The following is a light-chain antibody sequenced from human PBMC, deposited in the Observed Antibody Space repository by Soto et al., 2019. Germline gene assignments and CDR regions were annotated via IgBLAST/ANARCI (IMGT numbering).Light chain of an antibody. CDR3: AAWDDSLNGVV. CDR1: SSNVGSNT. CDR2: TNN. J-gene: IGLJ3*02. V-gene: IGLV1-44*01. Sequence: QPVLTQPPSASGTPGQKVTISCSGSSSNVGSNTVNWFQQLPGAAPTLLIFTNNQRPSGVPDRFFGSKSGTSASLAISGLQSEDEADYYCAAWDDSLNGVVFGGGTKLTVL.